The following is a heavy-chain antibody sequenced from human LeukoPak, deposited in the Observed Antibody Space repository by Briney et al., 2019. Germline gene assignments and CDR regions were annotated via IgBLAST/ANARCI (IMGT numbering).Heavy chain of an antibody. CDR2: MTSSSTI. J-gene: IGHJ3*02. CDR3: AGAHTTLWEFDAFDI. CDR1: GFTFSSYS. D-gene: IGHD3-10*01. V-gene: IGHV3-69-1*01. Sequence: PGASLRLSCAASGFTFSSYSMNWVRQAPGKGLEWVATMTSSSTIYYADSVKGRFTISRDNAKNSLYLQMNSLRDEDTAVYSCAGAHTTLWEFDAFDIWGRGTKVTVSS.